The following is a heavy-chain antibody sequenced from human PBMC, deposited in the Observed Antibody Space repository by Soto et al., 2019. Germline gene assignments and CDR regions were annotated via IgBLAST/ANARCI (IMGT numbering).Heavy chain of an antibody. CDR1: GFPFSSYG. D-gene: IGHD6-6*01. CDR2: IWYDGSNK. V-gene: IGHV3-33*01. CDR3: ARLGYYSSSSHYYYGMDV. J-gene: IGHJ6*02. Sequence: GGSLRLSCAASGFPFSSYGMHWVRQAPGKGLDWVAVIWYDGSNKYYADSVKGRFTISRDNSKNSLYLQMNNLRAEDTAVYYCARLGYYSSSSHYYYGMDVWGQGTTVTVSS.